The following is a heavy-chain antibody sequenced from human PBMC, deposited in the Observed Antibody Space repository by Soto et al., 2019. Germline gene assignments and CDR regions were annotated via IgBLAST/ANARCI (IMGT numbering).Heavy chain of an antibody. CDR2: ISYDGDTQ. CDR3: VRGKCIFALRSPVEP. Sequence: QVQLEESGGGVVQPGRSLRLSCAASEFDFSNFAMHWVRQAPGKGLEWMAVISYDGDTQYYADSAKGRFTISRDNSKNTLYRQMTRLPSEDPAVYYCVRGKCIFALRSPVEPMGQGPRVSVSS. CDR1: EFDFSNFA. V-gene: IGHV3-30-3*01. J-gene: IGHJ5*02. D-gene: IGHD3-3*01.